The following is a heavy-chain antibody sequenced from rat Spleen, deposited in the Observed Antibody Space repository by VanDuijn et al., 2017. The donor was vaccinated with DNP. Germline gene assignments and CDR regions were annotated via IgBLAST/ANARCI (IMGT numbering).Heavy chain of an antibody. J-gene: IGHJ2*01. CDR2: ITNSGGST. D-gene: IGHD1-11*01. Sequence: EVQLVESGGGLVQPGRSMKLSCAASGLTFTHYDMVWVRQAPTKGLEWVASITNSGGSTYYRDSVKGRFTISRDNAKSTLYLQMDSLRSEDTATYFCARHGRRVFDYWGQGVMVTVSS. V-gene: IGHV5-25*01. CDR1: GLTFTHYD. CDR3: ARHGRRVFDY.